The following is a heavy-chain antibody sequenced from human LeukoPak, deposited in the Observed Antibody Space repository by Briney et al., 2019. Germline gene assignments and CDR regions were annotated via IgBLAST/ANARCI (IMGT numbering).Heavy chain of an antibody. CDR3: ARDAVAGSGRNYYYYYMDV. D-gene: IGHD6-19*01. Sequence: PSETLSLTCTVSGGSITDYYWSWIRQPPGKGLDWIGYIYYTGSTNYNPSLKSRVTISVDTSKNQFSLKLSSVTAADTAVYYCARDAVAGSGRNYYYYYMDVWGKGTTVTVSS. CDR1: GGSITDYY. J-gene: IGHJ6*03. V-gene: IGHV4-59*01. CDR2: IYYTGST.